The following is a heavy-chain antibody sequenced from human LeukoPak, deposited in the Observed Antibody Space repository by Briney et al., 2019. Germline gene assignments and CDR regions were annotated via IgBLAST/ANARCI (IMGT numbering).Heavy chain of an antibody. CDR1: GYTFTSYY. J-gene: IGHJ6*03. CDR3: ARQAVYYYYYLDV. CDR2: INPSGGST. Sequence: ASVKVSCKASGYTFTSYYMHWVRQAPGQGLEWMGIINPSGGSTSYAQKFQGRVTMTRDTSIGTAYMELSRLRSDDTAVYYCARQAVYYYYYLDVWGKGTTVTVSS. V-gene: IGHV1-46*01. D-gene: IGHD6-19*01.